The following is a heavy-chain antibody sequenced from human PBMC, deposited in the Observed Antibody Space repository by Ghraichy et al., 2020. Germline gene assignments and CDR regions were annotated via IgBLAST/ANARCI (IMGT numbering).Heavy chain of an antibody. J-gene: IGHJ3*02. CDR2: ISGYGGST. CDR1: GFTFDDYA. D-gene: IGHD2-15*01. V-gene: IGHV3-43*02. CDR3: AKDIGGAATVSDAFDI. Sequence: GGSLRLSCAASGFTFDDYAMHWVRQAPGKGLEWVSLISGYGGSTYYADSVKGRFTISRDNSKNSLYLQMNSLRTEDTALYYCAKDIGGAATVSDAFDIWGQGTMVTVSS.